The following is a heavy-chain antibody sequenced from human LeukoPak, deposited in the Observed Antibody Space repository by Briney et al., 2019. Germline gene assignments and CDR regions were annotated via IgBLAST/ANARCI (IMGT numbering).Heavy chain of an antibody. Sequence: GASVKVSCTTSGYTFTSNGISWVRQAPGQGLEWMGWISTYSGNTNYAQKFQGRVTLTTDTSTSTAYMELKSLRSDDTAVYYCARDITMVPDVWGQGTTVTVPS. J-gene: IGHJ6*02. CDR1: GYTFTSNG. V-gene: IGHV1-18*01. CDR3: ARDITMVPDV. CDR2: ISTYSGNT. D-gene: IGHD3-10*01.